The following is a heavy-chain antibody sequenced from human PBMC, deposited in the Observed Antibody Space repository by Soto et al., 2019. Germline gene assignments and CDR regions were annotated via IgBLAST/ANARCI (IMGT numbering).Heavy chain of an antibody. Sequence: GGSLRLSCAASGFTFSSYSMNWVRQAPGKGLEWVSSISSSSSYIYYADSVKGRFTISRDNAKNSLYLQMNSLRAEDTAVYYCARDSTPIKNWFDPWGQGTLVTVSS. J-gene: IGHJ5*02. V-gene: IGHV3-21*01. CDR3: ARDSTPIKNWFDP. CDR2: ISSSSSYI. CDR1: GFTFSSYS.